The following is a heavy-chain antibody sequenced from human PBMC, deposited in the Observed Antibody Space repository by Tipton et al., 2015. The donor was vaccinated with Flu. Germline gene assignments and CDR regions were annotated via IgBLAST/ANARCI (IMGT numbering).Heavy chain of an antibody. D-gene: IGHD3-22*01. J-gene: IGHJ3*02. Sequence: TLSLTCTVSGGSMSSYYWSWIRQSPGKGLEWIGNIYYSGSPNYDPSLKSRVTISVDMSKNQFSLKLSSVTAADTAVYYCARHSGDDSSGYYFSREGAFDIWGQGTMVTVSS. CDR1: GGSMSSYY. CDR2: IYYSGSP. V-gene: IGHV4-59*08. CDR3: ARHSGDDSSGYYFSREGAFDI.